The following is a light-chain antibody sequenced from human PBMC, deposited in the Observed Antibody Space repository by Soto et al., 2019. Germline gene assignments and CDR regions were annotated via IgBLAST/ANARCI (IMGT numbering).Light chain of an antibody. CDR3: QQYKNWPRT. V-gene: IGKV3-15*01. J-gene: IGKJ1*01. Sequence: EIVLTQSPATLSVSPGERVTLSCRASESVDINLAWYQQKPGQAPRLLIYGASTRATDMPGTFSGRGSGTEFPLTISSLQSEDFAVYYCQQYKNWPRTFGQGTKVEIK. CDR2: GAS. CDR1: ESVDIN.